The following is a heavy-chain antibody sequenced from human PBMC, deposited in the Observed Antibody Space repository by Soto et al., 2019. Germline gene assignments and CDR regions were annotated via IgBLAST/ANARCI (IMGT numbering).Heavy chain of an antibody. J-gene: IGHJ4*02. CDR1: GFTFSNYA. V-gene: IGHV3-23*01. D-gene: IGHD5-12*01. CDR2: ISGSGST. CDR3: VKVPLRIDYFDY. Sequence: EVQLLESGGGLVQPGGSLRLSCAASGFTFSNYAMNWVRQAPGKGLEWVSAISGSGSTYYADSVKGRFTISRDNSKNTLSLQMNSLRAEDTAVYYCVKVPLRIDYFDYWGPGTLVTVSS.